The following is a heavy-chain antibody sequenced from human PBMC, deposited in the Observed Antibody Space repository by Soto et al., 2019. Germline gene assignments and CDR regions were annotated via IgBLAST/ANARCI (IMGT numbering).Heavy chain of an antibody. J-gene: IGHJ6*02. Sequence: QLQLQESGSGLVKPSQTLSLTCAVSGASISSGGSSWSWIRQAPGTGLEWIGYIYHSGIPNYNPSLKSRVTISVDKSQNQFSLSLSFVTAADTAVDYCARGLAVRGSYGLDVWGQGTTVTVSS. V-gene: IGHV4-30-2*01. CDR1: GASISSGGSS. CDR3: ARGLAVRGSYGLDV. D-gene: IGHD3-10*01. CDR2: IYHSGIP.